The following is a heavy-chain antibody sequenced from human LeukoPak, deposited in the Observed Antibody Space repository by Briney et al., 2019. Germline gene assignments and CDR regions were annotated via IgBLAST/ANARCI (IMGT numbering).Heavy chain of an antibody. CDR1: EFTVSTNY. Sequence: GGSLRLSCAASEFTVSTNYMTWVRQAPGKGLEWVSVIYRDGNTYYADTVEGRFTISRDNSKNTLYLQMDSLRAEDTAVYYCARVNSYGCLDYWGQGTLVTVSS. D-gene: IGHD2-2*03. CDR2: IYRDGNT. J-gene: IGHJ4*02. V-gene: IGHV3-53*01. CDR3: ARVNSYGCLDY.